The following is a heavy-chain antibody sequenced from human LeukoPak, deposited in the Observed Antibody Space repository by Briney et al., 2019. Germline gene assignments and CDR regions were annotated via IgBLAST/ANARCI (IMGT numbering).Heavy chain of an antibody. CDR3: AKGSSGYYYGYFDY. D-gene: IGHD3-22*01. CDR1: GFTFSSDA. V-gene: IGHV3-23*01. J-gene: IGHJ4*02. CDR2: ISVSGGST. Sequence: GASLRLSCAASGFTFSSDAMSWVRQAPGKGLEWVSSISVSGGSTWSADSVKGRFTISRDNSKNALYLQMNSLRAEDTALYYCAKGSSGYYYGYFDYWGQGTLVTVSS.